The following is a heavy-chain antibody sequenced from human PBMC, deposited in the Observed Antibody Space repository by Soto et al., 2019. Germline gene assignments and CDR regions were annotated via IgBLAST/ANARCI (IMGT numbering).Heavy chain of an antibody. D-gene: IGHD2-21*01. J-gene: IGHJ4*02. CDR2: ISYDGSNK. V-gene: IGHV3-30*18. CDR3: AKEYSYCGGDCYSIRPYYFDY. Sequence: GGSLRLSCAASGFTFSSYGMHWVRQAPGKGLEWVAVISYDGSNKYYADSVKGRFTISRDNSKNTLYLQMNSLRAEDTAVYYCAKEYSYCGGDCYSIRPYYFDYWGQGTLVTVSS. CDR1: GFTFSSYG.